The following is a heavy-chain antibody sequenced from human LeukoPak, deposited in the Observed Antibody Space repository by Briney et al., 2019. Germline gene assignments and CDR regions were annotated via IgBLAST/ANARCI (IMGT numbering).Heavy chain of an antibody. D-gene: IGHD6-25*01. CDR2: INPILDIS. Sequence: ASVKVSCKASGGTLSSYAISWLRQAPGQGLEWMGRINPILDISNYAQKFQDRVTITADRFSATVYMELSSLRSEDTAIYYCAREKWSSSGWMTNWSQGTLVAVSS. J-gene: IGHJ4*02. CDR3: AREKWSSSGWMTN. CDR1: GGTLSSYA. V-gene: IGHV1-69*04.